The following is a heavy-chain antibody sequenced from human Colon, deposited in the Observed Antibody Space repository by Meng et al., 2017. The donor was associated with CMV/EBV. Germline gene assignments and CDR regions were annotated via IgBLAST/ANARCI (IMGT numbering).Heavy chain of an antibody. D-gene: IGHD3-3*01. Sequence: GGSLRLSCAASGFTFSSYAMHWVRQAPGKGLEWVAVISYDGSNKYYADSVKGRFTISRDNSKNTLYLQMNSLRAEDTAVYYCARDHPAPYDFWSGYYTGTSTYYYYGMDVWGQGTTVTVSS. CDR1: GFTFSSYA. V-gene: IGHV3-30-3*01. CDR2: ISYDGSNK. CDR3: ARDHPAPYDFWSGYYTGTSTYYYYGMDV. J-gene: IGHJ6*02.